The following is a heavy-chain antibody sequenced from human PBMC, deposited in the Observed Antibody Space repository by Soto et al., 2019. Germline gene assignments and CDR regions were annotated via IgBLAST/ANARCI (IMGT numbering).Heavy chain of an antibody. CDR3: AKDIAARPAGSYAFDI. CDR2: ISWNSGSI. V-gene: IGHV3-9*01. D-gene: IGHD6-6*01. Sequence: EVQLVESEGGLVQPGRSLRLSCAASGFTFDDYAMHWVRQAPGKGLEWVSGISWNSGSIGYADSVKGRFTISRDNAKNSLYLQMNCLGAEDTALYYCAKDIAARPAGSYAFDIWGQGTMVTVSS. CDR1: GFTFDDYA. J-gene: IGHJ3*02.